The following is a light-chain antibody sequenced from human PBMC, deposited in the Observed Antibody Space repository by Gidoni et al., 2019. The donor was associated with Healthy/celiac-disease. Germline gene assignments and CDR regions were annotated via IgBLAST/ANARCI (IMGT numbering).Light chain of an antibody. CDR1: PSISSW. Sequence: DIQMTQSPSTLSASVGDRVNITCRASPSISSWLAWYQQKPGKAPKLLIYKASSLESGVPSRFSGSGSGTEFTLTISSLQPDDFATYYCQQYNSYPWTFGQGTKVEIK. CDR2: KAS. J-gene: IGKJ1*01. V-gene: IGKV1-5*03. CDR3: QQYNSYPWT.